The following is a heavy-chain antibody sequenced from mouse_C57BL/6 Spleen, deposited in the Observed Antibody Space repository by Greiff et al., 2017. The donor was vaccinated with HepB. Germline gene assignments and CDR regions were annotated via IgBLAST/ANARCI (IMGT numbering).Heavy chain of an antibody. CDR2: ISDGGSYT. Sequence: EVQGVESGGGLVKPGGSLKLSCAASGFTFSSYAMSWVRQTPEKRLEWVATISDGGSYTYFPDNVKGRFTISRDNAKNNLYLQMSHLKSEDTAMYYCARDSSGAWFAYWGQGTLVTVSA. CDR3: ARDSSGAWFAY. J-gene: IGHJ3*01. D-gene: IGHD3-2*02. V-gene: IGHV5-4*01. CDR1: GFTFSSYA.